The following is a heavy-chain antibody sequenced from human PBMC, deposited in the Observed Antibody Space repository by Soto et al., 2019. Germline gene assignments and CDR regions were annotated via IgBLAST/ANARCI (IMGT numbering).Heavy chain of an antibody. CDR2: ISAYNGNT. CDR3: ARWKEVTPLTNWYFDL. D-gene: IGHD4-17*01. Sequence: ASVKVSCKASGYTFTSYGISWVRQAPGQGLEWMGWISAYNGNTNYAQKLQGRVTMTTDTSTSTAYMELRSLRSDDTAVYYCARWKEVTPLTNWYFDLPGRGTLVTVSS. J-gene: IGHJ2*01. V-gene: IGHV1-18*01. CDR1: GYTFTSYG.